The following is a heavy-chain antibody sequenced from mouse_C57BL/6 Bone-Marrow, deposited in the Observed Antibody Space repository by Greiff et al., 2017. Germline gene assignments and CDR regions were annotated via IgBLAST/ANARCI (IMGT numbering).Heavy chain of an antibody. CDR1: GYAFSSSW. D-gene: IGHD1-1*01. CDR2: IYPGDGDT. V-gene: IGHV1-82*01. CDR3: ARGDYYGLD. Sequence: VQLQQSGPELVKPGASVKISCKASGYAFSSSWMNWVKQRPGKGLEWIGRIYPGDGDTNYNGKFKGKATLTADKSSSTAYMQLSSLTSEDSAVYFCARGDYYGLDWGQGTTLTVSS. J-gene: IGHJ2*01.